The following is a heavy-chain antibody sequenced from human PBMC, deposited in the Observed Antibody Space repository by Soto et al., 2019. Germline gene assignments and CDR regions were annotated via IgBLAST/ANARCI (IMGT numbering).Heavy chain of an antibody. V-gene: IGHV4-59*08. Sequence: PSETLSLTCAVSGDSISSYYCMWIRQPPGKGLEWIGSMYYSGSTNYNPSLNSRVTLSVDTSKNQFSLKVTSVTAADTAVYYCARLHGYCISSSCHGHYAMDVWGQGTTVTVSS. CDR2: MYYSGST. D-gene: IGHD2-2*01. CDR3: ARLHGYCISSSCHGHYAMDV. CDR1: GDSISSYY. J-gene: IGHJ6*02.